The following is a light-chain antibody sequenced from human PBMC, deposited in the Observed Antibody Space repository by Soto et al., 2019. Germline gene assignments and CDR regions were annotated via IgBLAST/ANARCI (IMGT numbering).Light chain of an antibody. Sequence: QSVLTQPRWVSVSPGQSVTISCTGSNSDVGAYKFVSWLQHNPGEAPKVMIYDVTQRPSGVPDRFSGTKSGNTASLTISGLQAEDEADYYCCSYAGSYTWVFGSGTKVTVL. J-gene: IGLJ1*01. CDR3: CSYAGSYTWV. CDR2: DVT. V-gene: IGLV2-11*01. CDR1: NSDVGAYKF.